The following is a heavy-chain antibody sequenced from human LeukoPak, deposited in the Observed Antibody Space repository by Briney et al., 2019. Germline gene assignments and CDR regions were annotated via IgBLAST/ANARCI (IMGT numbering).Heavy chain of an antibody. D-gene: IGHD6-19*01. Sequence: GGSLRLSCAASGSTFSSYGMHWVRQAPGKGLEWVAVISYDGSNKYYADSVKGRFTISRDNSKNTLYLQMNSLRAEDTAVYYCAKGQQWLARAAYFDYWGQGTLVTVSS. CDR3: AKGQQWLARAAYFDY. CDR2: ISYDGSNK. CDR1: GSTFSSYG. J-gene: IGHJ4*02. V-gene: IGHV3-30*18.